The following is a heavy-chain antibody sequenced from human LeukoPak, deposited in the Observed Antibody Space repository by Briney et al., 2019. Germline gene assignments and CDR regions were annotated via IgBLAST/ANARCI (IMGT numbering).Heavy chain of an antibody. V-gene: IGHV1-18*01. J-gene: IGHJ4*02. CDR1: GYTFTSYG. Sequence: WASVKVSCKASGYTFTSYGISWVRQAPGQGLEWMGWISAYNGNTNYAQKLQGRVTMTTDTSTSTVYMELRSLRSDDTAVYYCARGSPPRRNYDSRGYYSYYFDYWGQGTLVTVSS. D-gene: IGHD3-22*01. CDR3: ARGSPPRRNYDSRGYYSYYFDY. CDR2: ISAYNGNT.